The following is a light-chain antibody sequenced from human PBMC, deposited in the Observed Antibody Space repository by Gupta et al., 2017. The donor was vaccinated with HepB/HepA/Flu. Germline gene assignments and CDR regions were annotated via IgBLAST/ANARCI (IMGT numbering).Light chain of an antibody. CDR2: EVT. Sequence: LTPPASEAGAPCPSITISCTGTRNDIGNYDLVSWYQQHPDEAPKLIIYEVTKRPAGVSARFSGSNSGSTASLTVSRLQAEDEASYFCSSDAGDSIWVFGGGTKLTVL. J-gene: IGLJ3*02. V-gene: IGLV2-23*02. CDR1: RNDIGNYDL. CDR3: SSDAGDSIWV.